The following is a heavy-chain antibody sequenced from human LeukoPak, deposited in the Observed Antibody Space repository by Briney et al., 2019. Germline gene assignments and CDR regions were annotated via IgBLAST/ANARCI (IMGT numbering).Heavy chain of an antibody. V-gene: IGHV4-59*08. J-gene: IGHJ5*02. CDR2: IYDSGST. D-gene: IGHD5-18*01. Sequence: SETLSLTCTVSGGSISSYYWSWIRQPPGKGLEWIGFIYDSGSTNYNSSLKSRVTISVDTSKNQFSLKLSSVTAADTAVYYCARQLRIQLWYGRGNWFDPWGQGTLVTISS. CDR3: ARQLRIQLWYGRGNWFDP. CDR1: GGSISSYY.